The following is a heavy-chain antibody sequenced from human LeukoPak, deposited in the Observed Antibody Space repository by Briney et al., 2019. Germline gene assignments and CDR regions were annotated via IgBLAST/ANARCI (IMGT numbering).Heavy chain of an antibody. CDR1: GYTFTSYW. J-gene: IGHJ4*02. Sequence: GESLQISCQGSGYTFTSYWIGWVRQMPGKGLEWMGIIYPGDSDTTYSPSFQGQVTISADKSIGTAYLQWSSLKASDTAMYYCARHKGSGKGERLDYWGQGTLVTVSS. CDR3: ARHKGSGKGERLDY. V-gene: IGHV5-51*01. D-gene: IGHD3-16*01. CDR2: IYPGDSDT.